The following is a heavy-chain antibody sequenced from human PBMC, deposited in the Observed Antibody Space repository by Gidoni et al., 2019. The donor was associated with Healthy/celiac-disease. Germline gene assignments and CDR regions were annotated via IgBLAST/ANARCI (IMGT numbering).Heavy chain of an antibody. J-gene: IGHJ5*02. D-gene: IGHD6-13*01. V-gene: IGHV4-30-4*01. CDR3: ARESSWYDNWFDP. CDR1: AGSTSSGGYY. CDR2: LYYSGST. Sequence: QLQESGPGLVKPSQTLSLTCTVSAGSTSSGGYYWSSIRQPPGKGLEWIGYLYYSGSTYYNPSLKSRVTISVDTSKNQFSLKLSSVTAADTAVYYCARESSWYDNWFDPWDQGTLVTVSS.